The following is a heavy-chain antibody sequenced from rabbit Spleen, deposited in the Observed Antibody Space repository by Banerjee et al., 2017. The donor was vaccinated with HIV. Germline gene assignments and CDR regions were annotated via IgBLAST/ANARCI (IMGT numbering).Heavy chain of an antibody. CDR1: GVSFTNNNY. CDR3: ARDAGSGAYIDGVFNL. V-gene: IGHV1S40*01. Sequence: QSLEESGGDLVKPGASLTLTCTASGVSFTNNNYMCWVRQAPGTGLEWIACIDTGKSVYASWVSGRFIRSRTSSTTVTLQMSSLTAADTATYFCARDAGSGAYIDGVFNLWGQGTLVTVS. J-gene: IGHJ4*01. D-gene: IGHD8-1*01. CDR2: IDTGKSV.